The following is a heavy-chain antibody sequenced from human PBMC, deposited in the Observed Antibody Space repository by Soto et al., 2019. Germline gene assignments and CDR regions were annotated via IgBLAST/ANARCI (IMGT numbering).Heavy chain of an antibody. Sequence: GGSLRLSCAASGFTFSSYGMHWVRQAPGKGLEWVAVISYDGSNKYYADSVKGRFTISRDNSKNTLYLQMNSLRAEDTAVYYCAKLVETTWANHKKPVGFDIWGQGTMVTVSS. J-gene: IGHJ3*02. CDR3: AKLVETTWANHKKPVGFDI. CDR1: GFTFSSYG. D-gene: IGHD1-7*01. CDR2: ISYDGSNK. V-gene: IGHV3-30*18.